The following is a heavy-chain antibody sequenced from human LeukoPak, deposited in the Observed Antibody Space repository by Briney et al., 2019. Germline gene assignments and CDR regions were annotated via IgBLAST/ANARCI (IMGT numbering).Heavy chain of an antibody. CDR3: AKDLQLWSTFDY. Sequence: GGSLRLSCAASGFTVSSNCMSWVRQAPGKGLEWVSFIYSGGSTYYSDSVKGRFTISRDNSKNTLYPQMNSLRAEDTAVYYCAKDLQLWSTFDYWGQGTLVTVSS. V-gene: IGHV3-53*01. D-gene: IGHD5-18*01. CDR2: IYSGGST. CDR1: GFTVSSNC. J-gene: IGHJ4*02.